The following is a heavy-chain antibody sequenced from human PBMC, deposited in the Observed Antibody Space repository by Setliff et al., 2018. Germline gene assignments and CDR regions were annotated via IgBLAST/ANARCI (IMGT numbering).Heavy chain of an antibody. Sequence: PGGSLRLSCAASGFTFSSYAMHWVRQAPGKGLEWVAVISYDGSNKYYADSVKGRFTISRDNSKNTLYLQMNSLRAEDTAVYYCAREEYYYYMDVWGKGTTVTVS. CDR2: ISYDGSNK. J-gene: IGHJ6*03. CDR1: GFTFSSYA. V-gene: IGHV3-30*01. CDR3: AREEYYYYMDV.